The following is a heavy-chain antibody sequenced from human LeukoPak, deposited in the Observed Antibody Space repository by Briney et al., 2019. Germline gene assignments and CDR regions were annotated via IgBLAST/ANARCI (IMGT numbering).Heavy chain of an antibody. Sequence: PGGSLRLSCAASGFTFSSYDMHWVRQATGKGLEWVSAICTAGDTYYPGSVKGRFTISRENAKNSLYLQMNSLRAGDTAVYYCARGARITIFGVVINYGMDVWGQGTTVTVSS. J-gene: IGHJ6*02. D-gene: IGHD3-3*01. CDR3: ARGARITIFGVVINYGMDV. CDR1: GFTFSSYD. V-gene: IGHV3-13*01. CDR2: ICTAGDT.